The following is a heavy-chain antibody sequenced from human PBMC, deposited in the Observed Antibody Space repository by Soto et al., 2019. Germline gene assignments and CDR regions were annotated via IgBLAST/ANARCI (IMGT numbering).Heavy chain of an antibody. Sequence: GASVKVSCKAAGYTFTSYGINWLRRAPGLGLEWVGRISTYNDYTNYAQKFQGRVTMTTDTSTSTVFMELTSLRSDDTAVYYCARDWQRHTSGLGGHWGQGTLVTVSS. CDR3: ARDWQRHTSGLGGH. J-gene: IGHJ4*02. V-gene: IGHV1-18*04. CDR1: GYTFTSYG. CDR2: ISTYNDYT. D-gene: IGHD6-25*01.